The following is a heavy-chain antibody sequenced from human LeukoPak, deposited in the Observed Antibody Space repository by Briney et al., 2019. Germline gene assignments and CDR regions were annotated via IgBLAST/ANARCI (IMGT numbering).Heavy chain of an antibody. V-gene: IGHV1-2*02. CDR1: GYTFTGYY. CDR2: INPNSGGT. CDR3: ARDLEYYYDSSGYYYSD. D-gene: IGHD3-22*01. Sequence: ASVKVSCKASGYTFTGYYMHWVRQAPGQGLEWMGWINPNSGGTSYAQKFQGRVTMTRDTSISTAYMELSRLRSDDTAVYYCARDLEYYYDSSGYYYSDWGQGTLVTVSS. J-gene: IGHJ4*02.